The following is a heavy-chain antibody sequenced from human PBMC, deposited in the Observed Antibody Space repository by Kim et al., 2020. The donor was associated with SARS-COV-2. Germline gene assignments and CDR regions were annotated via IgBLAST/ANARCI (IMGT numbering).Heavy chain of an antibody. CDR3: ARRNGDDYVWGSYRNYFDY. Sequence: SETLSLTCAVYGGSFSGYYWSWIRQPPGKGLEWIGEINHSGSTNYNPSLKSRVTISVDTSKNQFSLKLSSVTAADTAVYYCARRNGDDYVWGSYRNYFDYWGQGTLVTVSS. V-gene: IGHV4-34*01. CDR2: INHSGST. CDR1: GGSFSGYY. J-gene: IGHJ4*02. D-gene: IGHD3-16*02.